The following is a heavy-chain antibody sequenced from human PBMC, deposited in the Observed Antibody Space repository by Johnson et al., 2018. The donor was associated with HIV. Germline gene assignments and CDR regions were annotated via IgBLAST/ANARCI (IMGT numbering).Heavy chain of an antibody. V-gene: IGHV3-30*04. J-gene: IGHJ3*02. Sequence: HVQLVESGGGVVQPGRSLRLSCAASGFTFSSYAMHWVRQAPGKGLEWVAVISYDGSNKYYADSVKGRFTISRDNSKNTLYLQMNSLRAEDTAVYYCAREYYYDSSGYNAFDIWGQGTMVTVSS. CDR2: ISYDGSNK. D-gene: IGHD3-22*01. CDR1: GFTFSSYA. CDR3: AREYYYDSSGYNAFDI.